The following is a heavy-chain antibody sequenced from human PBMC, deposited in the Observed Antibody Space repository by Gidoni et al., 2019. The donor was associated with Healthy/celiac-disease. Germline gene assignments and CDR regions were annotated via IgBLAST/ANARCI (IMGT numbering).Heavy chain of an antibody. CDR1: GYTLTGYS. CDR2: VNPNSGGT. V-gene: IGHV1-2*02. CDR3: ARGYFVVVPAAIPEAFDY. D-gene: IGHD2-2*02. J-gene: IGHJ4*02. Sequence: QVQLVQSGAEVKKPGASVKVSCTASGYTLTGYSRNWVRQAPGQGLEWMGWVNPNSGGTNYAQKFQGRVTMTRDTSISTAYMELSRLRSYDTAVYYCARGYFVVVPAAIPEAFDYWGQGTLVTVSS.